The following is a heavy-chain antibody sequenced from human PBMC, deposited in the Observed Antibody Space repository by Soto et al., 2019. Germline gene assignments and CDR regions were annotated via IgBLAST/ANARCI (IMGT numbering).Heavy chain of an antibody. V-gene: IGHV4-4*02. D-gene: IGHD3-22*01. Sequence: VRLQESGPGLMKPSGTLSLTCTVSGGSISTTNWWSWVRQSPGKGLEWIGEILHIGSTNYNPSRKSRVTISIDKSKNQFSLRLSSVTAADTAVYYCASGFDSDGLYNGGHPWGQGTLVSVSS. J-gene: IGHJ5*02. CDR1: GGSISTTNW. CDR2: ILHIGST. CDR3: ASGFDSDGLYNGGHP.